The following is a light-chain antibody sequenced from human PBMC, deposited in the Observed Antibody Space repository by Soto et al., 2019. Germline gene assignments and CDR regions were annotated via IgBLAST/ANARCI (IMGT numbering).Light chain of an antibody. J-gene: IGLJ1*01. V-gene: IGLV2-14*03. CDR2: DVT. CDR1: NSERCGYNY. Sequence: ALTQPAPPVWSPGQSITLSCTGNNSERCGYNYVSWYQHHPGKAPKLIIYDVTNRPSGVSNPFSGSKSGNTASLTISGLQPEDEADYYCSSYTTSNTRQIVFGTGTKVTVL. CDR3: SSYTTSNTRQIV.